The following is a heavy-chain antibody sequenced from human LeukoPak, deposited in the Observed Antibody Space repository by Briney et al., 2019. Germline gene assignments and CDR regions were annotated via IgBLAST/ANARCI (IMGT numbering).Heavy chain of an antibody. V-gene: IGHV4-34*01. CDR3: ARALYYDSSGYYD. CDR2: INHSGST. D-gene: IGHD3-22*01. J-gene: IGHJ4*02. CDR1: GGSFSGYY. Sequence: SETLSLTCAVYGGSFSGYYWSWIRQPPGKGLEWIGEINHSGSTNYNPSLKSRVTISVDTSKNQFSLKLSSVTAADTAVYYCARALYYDSSGYYDWGQGTLVTVSS.